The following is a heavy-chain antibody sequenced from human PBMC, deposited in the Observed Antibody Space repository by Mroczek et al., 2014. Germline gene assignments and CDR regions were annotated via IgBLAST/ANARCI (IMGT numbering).Heavy chain of an antibody. CDR1: GGSISSGDYY. CDR2: IYYSGST. Sequence: QVQLQQSGPGLVKPSQTLSLTCTVSGGSISSGDYYWSWIRQPPGKGLEWIGYIYYSGSTYYNPSLKSRVTISVDTSKNQFSLKLSSVTAADTAVYYCARDRPPYGDYDTHWFDPWGQGTLVTVSS. D-gene: IGHD4-17*01. J-gene: IGHJ5*02. V-gene: IGHV4-30-4*01. CDR3: ARDRPPYGDYDTHWFDP.